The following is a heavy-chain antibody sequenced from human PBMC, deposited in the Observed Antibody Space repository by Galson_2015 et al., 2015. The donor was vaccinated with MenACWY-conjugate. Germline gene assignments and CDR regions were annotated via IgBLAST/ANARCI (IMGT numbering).Heavy chain of an antibody. J-gene: IGHJ4*02. CDR1: GFTFGDYA. V-gene: IGHV3-49*03. D-gene: IGHD2-8*02. Sequence: SLRLSCATSGFTFGDYAVSWFRQAPGKGLEWVGFIAGTPYGGTPEYAASVKGRFTISRDDSKGIAYLQMNGLKTEDAAMYYCTRNGGPGAPRFDNWGQGTLVTVSS. CDR2: IAGTPYGGTP. CDR3: TRNGGPGAPRFDN.